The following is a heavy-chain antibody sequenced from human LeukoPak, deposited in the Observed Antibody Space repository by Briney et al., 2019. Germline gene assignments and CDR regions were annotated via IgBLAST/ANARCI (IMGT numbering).Heavy chain of an antibody. Sequence: SETLSLTCTVSGGSISSYYWSWIRQPPGKGLEWIGYIYYSGSTNYNPSLKSRVTISVDTSKNQFSLKLSSVTAADTAVYYCARGQSYYDFWSGHTLNYFDYWGQGTLVTVSS. V-gene: IGHV4-59*01. CDR3: ARGQSYYDFWSGHTLNYFDY. CDR2: IYYSGST. CDR1: GGSISSYY. J-gene: IGHJ4*02. D-gene: IGHD3-3*01.